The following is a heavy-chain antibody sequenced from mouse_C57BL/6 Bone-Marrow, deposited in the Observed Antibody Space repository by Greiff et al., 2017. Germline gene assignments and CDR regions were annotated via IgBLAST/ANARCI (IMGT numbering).Heavy chain of an antibody. Sequence: QVQLKESGAELARPGASVKLSCKASGYTFTSYGISWVKQRTGQGLEWIGEIYPRSGNTYYNEKFKGKATLTADKSSSTAYMELRSLTSEDSAVYFCARRRGRYFDYWGQGTTLTVSS. CDR2: IYPRSGNT. J-gene: IGHJ2*01. CDR1: GYTFTSYG. CDR3: ARRRGRYFDY. V-gene: IGHV1-81*01.